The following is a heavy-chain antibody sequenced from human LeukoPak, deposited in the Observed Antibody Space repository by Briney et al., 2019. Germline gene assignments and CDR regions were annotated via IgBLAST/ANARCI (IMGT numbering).Heavy chain of an antibody. CDR3: ARDTLKGVEMATHWPD. Sequence: SETLSLTCTVSGYSISSGYYWGWIRQPPGKGLEWIGSIYHSGSTYYNPSLKSRVTISVDTSKNQFSLKLSSVTAADTAVYYCARDTLKGVEMATHWPDWGQGTLVTVSS. J-gene: IGHJ4*02. CDR1: GYSISSGYY. V-gene: IGHV4-38-2*02. D-gene: IGHD5-24*01. CDR2: IYHSGST.